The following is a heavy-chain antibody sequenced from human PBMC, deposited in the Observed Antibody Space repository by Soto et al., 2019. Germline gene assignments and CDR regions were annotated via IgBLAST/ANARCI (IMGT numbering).Heavy chain of an antibody. J-gene: IGHJ6*02. V-gene: IGHV3-23*01. CDR2: ISGSGGST. D-gene: IGHD5-18*01. Sequence: VGSLRLSCAASGFTFSSYAMSWVRQAPGKGLEWVSAISGSGGSTYYADSVKGRFTISRDNSKNTLYLQMNSLRAEDTAVYYCAKVRRGYSYGYLSYYYGMDVWGQGTTVTVSS. CDR3: AKVRRGYSYGYLSYYYGMDV. CDR1: GFTFSSYA.